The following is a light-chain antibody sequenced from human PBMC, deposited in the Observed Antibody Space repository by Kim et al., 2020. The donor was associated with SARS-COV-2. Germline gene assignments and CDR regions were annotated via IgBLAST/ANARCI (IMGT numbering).Light chain of an antibody. V-gene: IGLV1-44*01. Sequence: GQRVTISCSGSSSNVGLHFVNWYQQLPGTAPKVFIYNDNTRPSGVPDRFSGSRSGTSASLAISGLQSEDEADYYCATWDVSLNGWVFGGGTQLTVL. CDR3: ATWDVSLNGWV. CDR1: SSNVGLHF. CDR2: NDN. J-gene: IGLJ3*02.